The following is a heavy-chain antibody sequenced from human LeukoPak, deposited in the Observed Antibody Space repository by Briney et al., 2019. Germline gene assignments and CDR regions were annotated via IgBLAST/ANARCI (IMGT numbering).Heavy chain of an antibody. CDR2: INPNTGGT. Sequence: ASVRVSCKASGYTYTGYYMHWVRQAPGKGREWMGWINPNTGGTYYAEKFQGRVTMTRDTAISTAYMALTRLTSDVTVVHNGASFPRYRGSPPFFYRGERTLGTVSS. J-gene: IGHJ4*02. D-gene: IGHD3-10*01. CDR3: ASFPRYRGSPPFFY. CDR1: GYTYTGYY. V-gene: IGHV1-2*02.